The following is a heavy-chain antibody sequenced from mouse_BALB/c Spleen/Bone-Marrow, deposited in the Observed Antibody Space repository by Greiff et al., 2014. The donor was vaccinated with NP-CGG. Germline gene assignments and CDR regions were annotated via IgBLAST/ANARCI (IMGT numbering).Heavy chain of an antibody. V-gene: IGHV1S56*01. CDR1: GYTFTSYY. J-gene: IGHJ2*01. Sequence: VQLQQSGPELVKPGASVKMSCKASGYTFTSYYIHWVKQRPGQGLEWIGWIYPGDGSTKYNEKFKGKTTLTADKSSSTAYMLLSSRTSEDSAIYFCARQGGPYYFDYWGQGTTLTVSS. D-gene: IGHD3-3*01. CDR3: ARQGGPYYFDY. CDR2: IYPGDGST.